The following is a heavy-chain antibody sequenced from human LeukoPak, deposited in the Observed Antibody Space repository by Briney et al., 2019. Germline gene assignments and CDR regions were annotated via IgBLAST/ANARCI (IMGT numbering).Heavy chain of an antibody. CDR3: ARGSPGSNSGWYGGDV. J-gene: IGHJ6*02. V-gene: IGHV3-74*01. CDR2: IKSDESSA. Sequence: PGGSLRLFCAASGFTFSNYWMHWVRQAPGKGLVWVSRIKSDESSATYADSVKGRFTISRDNAKNTLYLQMNSLRAEDSAVYYCARGSPGSNSGWYGGDVWGQGTTVTVSS. CDR1: GFTFSNYW. D-gene: IGHD6-19*01.